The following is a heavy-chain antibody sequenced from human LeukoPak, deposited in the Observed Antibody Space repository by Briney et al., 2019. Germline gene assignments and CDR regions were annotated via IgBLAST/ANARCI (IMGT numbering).Heavy chain of an antibody. V-gene: IGHV4-4*09. CDR3: ASTYCSSTSCYQGMDV. J-gene: IGHJ6*04. Sequence: SETLSLTCTVSGGSISSYYWSWIWQPPGKGLEWIGYIYTSGSTNYNPSLKSRVTISVDTSKNQFSLKLSSVTAADTAVYYCASTYCSSTSCYQGMDVWGKGTTVTVSS. CDR2: IYTSGST. D-gene: IGHD2-2*01. CDR1: GGSISSYY.